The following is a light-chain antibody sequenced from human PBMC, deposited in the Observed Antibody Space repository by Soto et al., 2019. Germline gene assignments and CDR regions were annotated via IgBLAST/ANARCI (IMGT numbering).Light chain of an antibody. CDR3: SSYTSGSTL. CDR2: DVT. Sequence: QSALTQPASVSGSPGQSITISCTGSSSDIGGYNYVSWYQHYPGKAPKLLIYDVTNRPSGVSNRFSGSKSGNTASLTISGLQAEDDADYYCSSYTSGSTLFGGGTKLTVL. V-gene: IGLV2-14*01. J-gene: IGLJ2*01. CDR1: SSDIGGYNY.